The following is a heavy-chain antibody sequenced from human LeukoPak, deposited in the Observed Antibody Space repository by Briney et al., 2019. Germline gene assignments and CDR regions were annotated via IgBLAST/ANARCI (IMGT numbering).Heavy chain of an antibody. CDR2: IDPSDSYT. D-gene: IGHD6-13*01. CDR3: ARVGRAAAGFDY. CDR1: GYSFTSYW. J-gene: IGHJ4*02. V-gene: IGHV5-10-1*01. Sequence: GESLRISCKGSGYSFTSYWISWVRQTPGKGLEWMGRIDPSDSYTNYSPSFQGHVTISADKSISTAYLQWSSLKTSDTAMYYCARVGRAAAGFDYWGQGTLVTVSS.